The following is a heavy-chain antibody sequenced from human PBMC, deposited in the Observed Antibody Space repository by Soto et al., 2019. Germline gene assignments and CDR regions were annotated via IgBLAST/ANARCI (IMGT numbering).Heavy chain of an antibody. CDR1: GFSLSTSGVG. Sequence: SGPTLVKPTQTLTLTCTFSGFSLSTSGVGVGWIRQPPGKALEWLALIYWDDDKRYSPSLKSRLTITKDTSKNQVVLTMTNMDPVDTATYYCAHGIGTVTNNWFDPWGQGTLVTVSS. J-gene: IGHJ5*02. D-gene: IGHD4-4*01. CDR2: IYWDDDK. V-gene: IGHV2-5*02. CDR3: AHGIGTVTNNWFDP.